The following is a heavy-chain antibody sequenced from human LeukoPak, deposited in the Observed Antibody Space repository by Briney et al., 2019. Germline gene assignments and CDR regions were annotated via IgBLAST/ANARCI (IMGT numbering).Heavy chain of an antibody. CDR3: TLGGYCSSTSCLGSNWFDP. D-gene: IGHD2-2*01. Sequence: PGGSLRLSCAASGFTFSGSAMHWVRQASEKGLEWVGRIRSKANSYATAYAASVKGRFTISRDDSKNTAYLQMNSLKTEDTAVYYCTLGGYCSSTSCLGSNWFDPWGQGTLVTVSS. J-gene: IGHJ5*02. V-gene: IGHV3-73*01. CDR2: IRSKANSYAT. CDR1: GFTFSGSA.